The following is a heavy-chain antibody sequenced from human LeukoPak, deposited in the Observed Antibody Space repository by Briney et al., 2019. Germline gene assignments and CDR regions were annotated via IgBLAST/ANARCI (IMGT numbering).Heavy chain of an antibody. V-gene: IGHV3-74*01. CDR3: TRSPSLGGSYWGFDY. CDR1: GFTFSSYW. CDR2: LSPDGSSS. J-gene: IGHJ4*02. D-gene: IGHD1-26*01. Sequence: GGSLRLSCAASGFTFSSYWMHWDRQAPGKGLVWVSRLSPDGSSSIYADSVKGRFTVSRDNAKNTVYLQMNSLRADDKAVYYCTRSPSLGGSYWGFDYWGQGALVTVSS.